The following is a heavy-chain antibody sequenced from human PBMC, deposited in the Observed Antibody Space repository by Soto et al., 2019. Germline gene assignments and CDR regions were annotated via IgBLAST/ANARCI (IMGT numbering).Heavy chain of an antibody. Sequence: QVQLQESGPGLVKPSETLSLTCTVSGGSIYRSGYYWGWIRQPPRRGLEWIGNTDYNGVTYSNPSLKSRVTISRDSSKNQFSPKLTSVTAADTALYYCGKVLVGATGHTDSDAWGPGTLVAVSS. CDR3: GKVLVGATGHTDSDA. CDR1: GGSIYRSGYY. D-gene: IGHD2-15*01. J-gene: IGHJ5*02. V-gene: IGHV4-39*01. CDR2: TDYNGVT.